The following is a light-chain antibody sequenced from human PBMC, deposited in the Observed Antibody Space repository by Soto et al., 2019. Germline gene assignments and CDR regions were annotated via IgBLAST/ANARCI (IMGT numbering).Light chain of an antibody. J-gene: IGLJ1*01. Sequence: QSALTQPPSASGTPGQRVTISCSGSSSNIGSNYVYWYQQLPGTAPKLLIYSNNQRPSGVPARFSGSKSGTSASLAISGLRSEDEADYYCAAWDDSLSALYVFGTGTKVTVL. CDR3: AAWDDSLSALYV. V-gene: IGLV1-47*02. CDR2: SNN. CDR1: SSNIGSNY.